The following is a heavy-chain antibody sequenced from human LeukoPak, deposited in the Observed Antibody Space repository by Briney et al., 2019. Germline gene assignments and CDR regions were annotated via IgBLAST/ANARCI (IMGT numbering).Heavy chain of an antibody. D-gene: IGHD6-19*01. J-gene: IGHJ3*02. CDR1: GGSFSGYY. CDR3: ARLYSSGWYNDAFDI. Sequence: SETLSLTCAVYGGSFSGYYWSWIRQPPGKGLEWIGEINRSGSTNYNPSLKSRVTISVDTSKNQFSLKLSSVTAADTAVYYCARLYSSGWYNDAFDIWGQGTMVTVSS. V-gene: IGHV4-34*01. CDR2: INRSGST.